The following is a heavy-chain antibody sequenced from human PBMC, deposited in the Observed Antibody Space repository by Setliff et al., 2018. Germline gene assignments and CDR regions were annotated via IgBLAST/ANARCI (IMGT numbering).Heavy chain of an antibody. V-gene: IGHV3-33*08. Sequence: GGSLRLSCAASGFTFSTYRMHWVRQAPGKGLEWVAVIWGGGGTKYHADSVKGRFTISRDNSKNTLYLQMNSLRPEDTAVYYCARTCSGSGCYAGLESWGQGTPVTVSS. J-gene: IGHJ4*02. CDR2: IWGGGGTK. CDR1: GFTFSTYR. D-gene: IGHD2-15*01. CDR3: ARTCSGSGCYAGLES.